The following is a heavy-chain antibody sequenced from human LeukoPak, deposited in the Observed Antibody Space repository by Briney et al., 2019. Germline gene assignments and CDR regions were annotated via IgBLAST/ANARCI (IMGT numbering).Heavy chain of an antibody. V-gene: IGHV3-21*01. CDR2: ISSSSSYI. J-gene: IGHJ1*01. CDR1: GFTFSSYS. D-gene: IGHD2-15*01. CDR3: ARDAWASRDCSGGSCYSQFAEYFQH. Sequence: GGSLRLSCAASGFTFSSYSMNWVRQAPGKGLEWVSSISSSSSYIYYADSVKGRFTISRDNAKNSLCLQMNSLRAEDTAVYYCARDAWASRDCSGGSCYSQFAEYFQHWGQGTLVTVSS.